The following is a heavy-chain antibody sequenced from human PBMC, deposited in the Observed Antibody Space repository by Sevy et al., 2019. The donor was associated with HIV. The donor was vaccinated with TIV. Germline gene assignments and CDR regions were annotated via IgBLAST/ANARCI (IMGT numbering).Heavy chain of an antibody. V-gene: IGHV3-7*01. D-gene: IGHD1-26*01. J-gene: IGHJ4*02. Sequence: GGSLRLSCAASGFTFSPYWMTWVRQAPGKGLEWGANIRPDGSDKYYVDSVKGRFTISRDNAKNSLYRQMNSLRADDTAMYYCARGVGLDCWGQGALVTVSS. CDR1: GFTFSPYW. CDR2: IRPDGSDK. CDR3: ARGVGLDC.